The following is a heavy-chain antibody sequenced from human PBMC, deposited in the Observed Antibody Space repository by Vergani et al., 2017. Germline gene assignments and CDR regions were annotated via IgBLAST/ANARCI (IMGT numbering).Heavy chain of an antibody. J-gene: IGHJ4*02. CDR2: ISRSSSYI. Sequence: EVQLVESGGGLVKPGGSLRLSCAASGFTFSSYSMNWVRQAPGKGREWVSSISRSSSYIYYADSVKGRFTISRENAKNSLYLEMNSLRVEDTAVSYCARDIGEGSGDDVLDYWGQGTLVTVSS. V-gene: IGHV3-21*01. CDR1: GFTFSSYS. CDR3: ARDIGEGSGDDVLDY. D-gene: IGHD2-15*01.